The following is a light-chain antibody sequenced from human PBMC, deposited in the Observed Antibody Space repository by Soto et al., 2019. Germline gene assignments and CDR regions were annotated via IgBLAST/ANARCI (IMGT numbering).Light chain of an antibody. CDR3: GTWDSSLNVWV. CDR2: DNN. CDR1: SSNIGYNY. J-gene: IGLJ3*02. Sequence: QSVLTQPPSVSAAPGQTVTISCSGSSSNIGYNYVSWYQQFAGTAPKFLIYDNNKRPSGIPDRFSGSRSGTSATLTITGLQTGDEADYYCGTWDSSLNVWVFGGGTKLTVL. V-gene: IGLV1-51*01.